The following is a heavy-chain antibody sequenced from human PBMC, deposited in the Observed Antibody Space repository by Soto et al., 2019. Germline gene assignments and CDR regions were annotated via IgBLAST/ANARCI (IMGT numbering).Heavy chain of an antibody. CDR1: GGSISDFY. CDR3: ARVGGLAARTFDY. CDR2: IYHSGST. V-gene: IGHV4-59*01. J-gene: IGHJ4*02. D-gene: IGHD6-6*01. Sequence: SETLSLTCTVSGGSISDFYWSWIRQPPGKGLEWIGYIYHSGSTNYNPSLKSRVTISVDTSKNQFSLNLRSMSPADTAVYYCARVGGLAARTFDYWGPGTLVTVS.